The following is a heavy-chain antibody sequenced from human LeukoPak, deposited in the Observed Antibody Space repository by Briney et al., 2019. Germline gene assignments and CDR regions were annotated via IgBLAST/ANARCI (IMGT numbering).Heavy chain of an antibody. Sequence: PGGSLRLSCAASGFTFSSYAMSWVRQAPGKGLEWVSAIGGSGDSTYYADSVKGRFTISRDNSKNTLFLQMNSLRADDTAVYYCEKRRSSSVSCYNYWGQGTLVTV. J-gene: IGHJ4*02. CDR3: EKRRSSSVSCYNY. V-gene: IGHV3-23*01. D-gene: IGHD2-2*02. CDR1: GFTFSSYA. CDR2: IGGSGDST.